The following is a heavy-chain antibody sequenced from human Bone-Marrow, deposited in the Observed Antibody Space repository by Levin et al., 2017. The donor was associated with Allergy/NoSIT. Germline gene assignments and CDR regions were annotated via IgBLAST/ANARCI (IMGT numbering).Heavy chain of an antibody. CDR2: IYTGGTT. J-gene: IGHJ4*02. V-gene: IGHV3-53*01. Sequence: GGSLRLSCAASGFTVSSYYMSWVRQAPGKGLEWVSLIYTGGTTYYADSVKGRFTISRDNSKSTLYLQMNSLRADDTAVYYCARQYLTVVGNPLGHWGQGTLVTVSS. CDR1: GFTVSSYY. CDR3: ARQYLTVVGNPLGH. D-gene: IGHD3-22*01.